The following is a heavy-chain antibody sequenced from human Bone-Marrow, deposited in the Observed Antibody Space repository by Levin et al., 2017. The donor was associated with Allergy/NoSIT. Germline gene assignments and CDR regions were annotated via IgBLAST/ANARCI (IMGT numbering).Heavy chain of an antibody. D-gene: IGHD5/OR15-5a*01. CDR2: IRGDGGVT. V-gene: IGHV3-74*01. J-gene: IGHJ4*02. Sequence: QSGGSLRLSCGASGFSVSDYWMHWVRQAPGKGLMWVSRIRGDGGVTNYADSVKGRFTISRDNARNTLDLQMSSLRADDTAVYYCARGTNTLSTFVFWGQGTLVIVSS. CDR1: GFSVSDYW. CDR3: ARGTNTLSTFVF.